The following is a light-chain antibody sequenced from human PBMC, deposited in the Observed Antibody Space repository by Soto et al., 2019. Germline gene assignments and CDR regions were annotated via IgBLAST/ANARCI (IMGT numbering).Light chain of an antibody. CDR2: LNSDGSH. CDR1: SGHSSYA. V-gene: IGLV4-69*01. J-gene: IGLJ3*02. Sequence: QTVVTQSPSASASLGASVKLTCTLSSGHSSYAIAWHQQQPEKGPRYLMKLNSDGSHSKGDGIPDRFSGSSSGAERYLTISSLQSEDEADYYCQTWGTGIHGVFGGGTKVTVL. CDR3: QTWGTGIHGV.